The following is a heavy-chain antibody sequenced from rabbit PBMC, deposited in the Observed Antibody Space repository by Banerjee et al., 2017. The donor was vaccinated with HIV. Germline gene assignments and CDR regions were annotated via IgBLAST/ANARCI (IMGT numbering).Heavy chain of an antibody. CDR2: IDTSDGDT. CDR1: GFSFSNNW. D-gene: IGHD2-1*01. V-gene: IGHV1S45*01. Sequence: LEESGGGLVKPGGTLTLTCTVSGFSFSNNWICWVRQAPGKGLEWIACIDTSDGDTDYANWPKGRFTISKASSTTVTLQMTSLTAADRATYFCARDLVGVIGWNFYLWGQGTLVTVS. CDR3: ARDLVGVIGWNFYL. J-gene: IGHJ4*01.